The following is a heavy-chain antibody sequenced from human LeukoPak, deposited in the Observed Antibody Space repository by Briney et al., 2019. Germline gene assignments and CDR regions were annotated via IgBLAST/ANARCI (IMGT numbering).Heavy chain of an antibody. CDR1: GGSISSGGYY. CDR3: ARVILDYYDSSGYYKLTRTDAFDI. J-gene: IGHJ3*02. V-gene: IGHV4-31*03. Sequence: ASETLSLTCTVSGGSISSGGYYWSWIRQHPGKGLEWIGYIYYSGSTYYNPSLKSRVTTSVDTSKNQFSLKLSSVTAADTAVYYCARVILDYYDSSGYYKLTRTDAFDIWGQGTMVTVSS. CDR2: IYYSGST. D-gene: IGHD3-22*01.